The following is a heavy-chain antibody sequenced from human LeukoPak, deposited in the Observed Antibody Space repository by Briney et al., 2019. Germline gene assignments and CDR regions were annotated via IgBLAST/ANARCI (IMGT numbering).Heavy chain of an antibody. V-gene: IGHV4-4*02. CDR3: AKEGCISTSCFFEY. Sequence: SETLSLTCAVSGGSISSTKWWSWVRQPPGKGLEWIGEIYQSGNTNYNPSLKSRVTISVDKSKNQFSLKLSSVTAADTAVYYRAKEGCISTSCFFEYWGQGTLVTVSS. CDR1: GGSISSTKW. CDR2: IYQSGNT. J-gene: IGHJ4*02. D-gene: IGHD2-2*01.